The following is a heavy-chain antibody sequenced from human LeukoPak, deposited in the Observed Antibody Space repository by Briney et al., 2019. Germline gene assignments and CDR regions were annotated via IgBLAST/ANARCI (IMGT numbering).Heavy chain of an antibody. Sequence: PGGSLRLSCAASGFTFSSYWMHWVRQAPGKGLVWASRIKGDGNTNYADSVKGRFTISRDNAKNTVSLQMNSLRAEDTGVYYCARAPTEIGGYYPEYFRHWGQGTLVTVSS. CDR3: ARAPTEIGGYYPEYFRH. V-gene: IGHV3-74*01. CDR1: GFTFSSYW. CDR2: IKGDGNT. J-gene: IGHJ1*01. D-gene: IGHD3-22*01.